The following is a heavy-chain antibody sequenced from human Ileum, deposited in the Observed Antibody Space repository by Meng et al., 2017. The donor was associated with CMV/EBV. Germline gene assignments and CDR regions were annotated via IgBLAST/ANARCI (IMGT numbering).Heavy chain of an antibody. Sequence: GSLRLSCAVYGGSFRVTSYSWSWIRQSPGRGLEWIGEINHSGSIRYNPSLKSRATISADTSKNQFSLEMNSVTAADTALYFCARVPYDAASQGNWLDPWGQGMLVTVSS. CDR3: ARVPYDAASQGNWLDP. J-gene: IGHJ5*02. CDR1: GGSFRVTSYS. D-gene: IGHD3-22*01. CDR2: INHSGSI. V-gene: IGHV4-34*01.